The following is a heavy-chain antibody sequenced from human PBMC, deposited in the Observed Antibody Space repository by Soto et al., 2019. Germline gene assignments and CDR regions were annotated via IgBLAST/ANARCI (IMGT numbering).Heavy chain of an antibody. Sequence: PGGSLRLSCAASGFTFSSYAMHWVRQAPGKGLEWVAVISYDGSNKYYADSVKGRFTISRDNTKNTLYLQMNSLRAEDTAVYYCARVSYGGNYYYGMDVWGQGTTVTVSS. CDR2: ISYDGSNK. CDR3: ARVSYGGNYYYGMDV. J-gene: IGHJ6*02. D-gene: IGHD4-17*01. CDR1: GFTFSSYA. V-gene: IGHV3-30-3*01.